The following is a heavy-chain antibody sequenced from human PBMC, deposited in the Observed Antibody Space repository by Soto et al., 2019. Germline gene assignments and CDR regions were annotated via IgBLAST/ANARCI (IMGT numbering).Heavy chain of an antibody. CDR2: ISYDGSNK. Sequence: QVQLVESGGGVVQPGRSLRLSCAASGFTFSSYAMHWVRQAPGKGLEWVAVISYDGSNKYYADSVKSRFTISRDNSKNTLYRQMNTLTANDTAVYYCARSLGIAADPLAYCGQGTLNTVSS. V-gene: IGHV3-30-3*01. CDR1: GFTFSSYA. D-gene: IGHD6-13*01. CDR3: ARSLGIAADPLAY. J-gene: IGHJ4*02.